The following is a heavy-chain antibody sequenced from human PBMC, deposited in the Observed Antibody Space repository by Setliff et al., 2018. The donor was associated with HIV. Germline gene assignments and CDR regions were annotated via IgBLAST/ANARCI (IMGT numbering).Heavy chain of an antibody. D-gene: IGHD3-22*01. Sequence: ASVKVSCKTSGYTFTNYAMNWVRQAPGQGLEWMGWINTNTGNPTFAQGFIGRFVFSLDTSVSTAYLLINSLKAEDIAVYYCARDGYYYDSSGHLAYYFDYWGQGTLVTVSS. CDR3: ARDGYYYDSSGHLAYYFDY. CDR1: GYTFTNYA. J-gene: IGHJ4*02. CDR2: INTNTGNP. V-gene: IGHV7-4-1*02.